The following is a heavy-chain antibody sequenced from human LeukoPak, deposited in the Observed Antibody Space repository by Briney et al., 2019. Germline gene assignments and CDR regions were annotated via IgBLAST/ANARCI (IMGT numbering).Heavy chain of an antibody. CDR3: ARDPSSVTLYFFDY. V-gene: IGHV1-2*02. Sequence: ASVKVSCKASGYTFRGNYIHWLRQAPGQGLEWMGWIDANNGDTKYAQKFQARVTMSRDTSISTAYMDLSSLSPDDAAVYYCARDPSSVTLYFFDYWGQGTLVTVSS. CDR2: IDANNGDT. D-gene: IGHD4-11*01. CDR1: GYTFRGNY. J-gene: IGHJ4*02.